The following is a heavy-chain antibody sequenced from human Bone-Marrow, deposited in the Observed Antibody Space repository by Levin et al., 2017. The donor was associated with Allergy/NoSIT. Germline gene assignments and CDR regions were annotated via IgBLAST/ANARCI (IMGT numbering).Heavy chain of an antibody. Sequence: KAGGSLRLSCTVSGFGLSDFYMGWIRQAPGKGLEWLSYVSSRGDGTHYADTVRGRFTISRDNAKNSLYLEMNSLRGEDTAIYYCVRTRVAIFGVVITEFYFDFWGQGTLVTVSS. D-gene: IGHD3-3*01. CDR1: GFGLSDFY. CDR2: VSSRGDGT. J-gene: IGHJ4*02. V-gene: IGHV3-11*01. CDR3: VRTRVAIFGVVITEFYFDF.